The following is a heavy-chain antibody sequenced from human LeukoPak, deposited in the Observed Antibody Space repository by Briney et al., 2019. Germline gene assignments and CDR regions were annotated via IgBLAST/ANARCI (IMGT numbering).Heavy chain of an antibody. Sequence: GGSPRLSCAASGFTFSSYWMHWVRQAPGKGLVWVSRINTDGSSTNYADSVKGRFTISRDNAKNTLYLQMNSLRAEDTAVYYCLATVGSYLPDFWGQGTLVTVSS. V-gene: IGHV3-74*01. J-gene: IGHJ4*02. CDR1: GFTFSSYW. CDR3: LATVGSYLPDF. CDR2: INTDGSST. D-gene: IGHD1-26*01.